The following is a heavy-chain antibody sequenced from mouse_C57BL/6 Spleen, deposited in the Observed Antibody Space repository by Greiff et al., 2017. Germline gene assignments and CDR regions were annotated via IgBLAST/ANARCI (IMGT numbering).Heavy chain of an antibody. D-gene: IGHD2-3*01. J-gene: IGHJ2*01. Sequence: QVQLQQSGAELVRPGTSMKVSCKASGYAFTNYLIEWVKQRPGQGLEWIGVINPGSGGTNYNEKFKGKATLTADKSSSTAYMQLSSLTSEDSAVYFCARRGDDGNYFDYWGQGTTLTVSS. V-gene: IGHV1-54*01. CDR1: GYAFTNYL. CDR3: ARRGDDGNYFDY. CDR2: INPGSGGT.